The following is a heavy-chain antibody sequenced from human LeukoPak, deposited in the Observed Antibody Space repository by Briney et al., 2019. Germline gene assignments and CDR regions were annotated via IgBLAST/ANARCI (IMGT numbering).Heavy chain of an antibody. D-gene: IGHD3-22*01. CDR1: GYTFTGYY. CDR3: ARRAGDYSHPYDY. Sequence: ASVKVSCKASGYTFTGYYTHWVRQAPGQGLEWMGWINPNSGGTNYAQKFQGRVTMTRDTSISTAYMELSRLRSDDTAVYYCARRAGDYSHPYDYWGQGTLVTVSS. CDR2: INPNSGGT. J-gene: IGHJ4*02. V-gene: IGHV1-2*02.